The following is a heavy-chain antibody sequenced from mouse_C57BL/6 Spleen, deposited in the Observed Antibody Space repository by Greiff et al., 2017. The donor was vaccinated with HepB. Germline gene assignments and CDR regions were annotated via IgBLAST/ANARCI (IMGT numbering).Heavy chain of an antibody. Sequence: QVQLQQPGTELVKPGASVKLSCKASGYTFTSYWMHWVKQRPGQGLEWIGNINPSNGGTNYNEKFKSKATLTVDKSSSTAYMQLSSLTSEDSAVYYCARPITTRGFSYYAMDYWGQGTSVTVSS. D-gene: IGHD2-4*01. J-gene: IGHJ4*01. CDR2: INPSNGGT. V-gene: IGHV1-53*01. CDR3: ARPITTRGFSYYAMDY. CDR1: GYTFTSYW.